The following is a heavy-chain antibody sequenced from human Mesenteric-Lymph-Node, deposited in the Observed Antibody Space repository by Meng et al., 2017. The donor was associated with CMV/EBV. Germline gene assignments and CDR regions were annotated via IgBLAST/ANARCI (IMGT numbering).Heavy chain of an antibody. CDR3: ARMDYDFLSGSQYDSFDI. V-gene: IGHV4-61*01. J-gene: IGHJ3*02. D-gene: IGHD3-3*01. CDR2: VYYRGST. Sequence: SETLSLTCTVSGGSVNSGRSFWSWVRQPPGKGLEWIGYVYYRGSTTYNPSLKSRATLSVDTSKNQFFLRLTSMTPADTAVYYCARMDYDFLSGSQYDSFDIWGHGTLVTVSS. CDR1: GGSVNSGRSF.